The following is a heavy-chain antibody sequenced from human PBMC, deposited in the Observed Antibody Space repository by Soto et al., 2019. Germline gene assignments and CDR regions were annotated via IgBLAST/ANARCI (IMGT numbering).Heavy chain of an antibody. D-gene: IGHD3-22*01. CDR2: VNSDESST. Sequence: GGSLKLPCAALELTSSNIYIHWVRQPQGKGLVGVSRVNSDESSTSYADSVKGRFTISRDNAKKTLYLQMNSLRAEDTAVYYCAREGDGTTGYYQDYWGHGTLVTVSS. CDR1: ELTSSNIY. V-gene: IGHV3-74*01. J-gene: IGHJ4*01. CDR3: AREGDGTTGYYQDY.